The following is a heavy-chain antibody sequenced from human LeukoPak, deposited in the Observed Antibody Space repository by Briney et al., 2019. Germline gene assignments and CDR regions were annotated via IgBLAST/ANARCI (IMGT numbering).Heavy chain of an antibody. CDR2: VSGSGGST. J-gene: IGHJ4*02. V-gene: IGHV3-23*01. D-gene: IGHD3-10*01. Sequence: PGGSLRLSCAASGFTFSSYAMSWVRQAPGKGLEWVSAVSGSGGSTHYADSAKGRFTISRDNSKNTLYLQMNSLRAEDTAVYYCAKDTHYYGSGNPFDYWGQGTLVTVSS. CDR3: AKDTHYYGSGNPFDY. CDR1: GFTFSSYA.